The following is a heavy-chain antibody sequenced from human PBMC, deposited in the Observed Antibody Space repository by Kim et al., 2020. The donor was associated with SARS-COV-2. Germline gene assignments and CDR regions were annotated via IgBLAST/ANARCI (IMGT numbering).Heavy chain of an antibody. D-gene: IGHD2-15*01. CDR1: GFTFSSYG. CDR3: AKDRGEYGGNGRDYYYGMDV. CDR2: ISYDGSNK. V-gene: IGHV3-30*18. Sequence: GGSLRLSCAASGFTFSSYGMHWVRQAPGKGLEWVAVISYDGSNKYYADSVKGRFTISRDNSKNTLYLQMNSLRAEDTAVYYCAKDRGEYGGNGRDYYYGMDVWGQGTTVTVSS. J-gene: IGHJ6*02.